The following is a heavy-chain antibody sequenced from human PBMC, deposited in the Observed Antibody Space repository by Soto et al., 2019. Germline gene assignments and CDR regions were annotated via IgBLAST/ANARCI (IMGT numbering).Heavy chain of an antibody. V-gene: IGHV3-23*01. CDR3: ANSYSSGWYGYFYY. D-gene: IGHD6-19*01. J-gene: IGHJ4*02. CDR1: GFTFSSYA. Sequence: EVQLLESGGGLVQPGGSLRLSCAASGFTFSSYAMSWVRQAPGNGLEWVSAISGSGGSTYYADSVKGRFTISRYNSKNTLYLQINSLRAEDTAVYYCANSYSSGWYGYFYYWGQGTLVTVSS. CDR2: ISGSGGST.